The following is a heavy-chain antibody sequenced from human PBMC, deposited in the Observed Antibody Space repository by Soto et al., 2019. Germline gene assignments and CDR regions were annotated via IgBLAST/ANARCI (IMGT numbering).Heavy chain of an antibody. CDR1: GFTFSRYA. V-gene: IGHV3-30-3*01. CDR3: ARDVDTAYNWFDP. CDR2: ILYDGSNK. J-gene: IGHJ5*02. Sequence: GGSLRLSCAASGFTFSRYAMHWVRQAPGKGLEWVSLILYDGSNKYYADYVKGRFTISRDNSKNTLYLHMNSLSAEDTAVYYCARDVDTAYNWFDPWGQGTLVTVSS. D-gene: IGHD5-18*01.